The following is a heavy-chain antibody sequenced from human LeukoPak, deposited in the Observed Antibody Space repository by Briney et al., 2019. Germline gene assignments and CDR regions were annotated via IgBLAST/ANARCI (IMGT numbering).Heavy chain of an antibody. V-gene: IGHV1-69*04. CDR3: ASLVVTPSGLDY. CDR2: IIPILGIA. CDR1: GGTFSSYA. Sequence: ASVKVSCKASGGTFSSYAISWVRQTPGQGLEWMGRIIPILGIANYAQKFQGRVTITADKSTSTAYMELSSLRSEDTAVYYCASLVVTPSGLDYWGQGTLVTVSS. J-gene: IGHJ4*02. D-gene: IGHD3-22*01.